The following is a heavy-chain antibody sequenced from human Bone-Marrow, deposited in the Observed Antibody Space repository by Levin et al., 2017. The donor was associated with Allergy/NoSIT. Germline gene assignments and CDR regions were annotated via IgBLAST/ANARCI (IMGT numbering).Heavy chain of an antibody. CDR1: GGTFSSYA. CDR2: IIPIFGTA. J-gene: IGHJ4*02. D-gene: IGHD3-10*01. V-gene: IGHV1-69*06. CDR3: ASLLEGSGSYFIDTGFDY. Sequence: KISCKASGGTFSSYAISWVRQAPGQGLEWMGGIIPIFGTANYAQQFQGRVTITADKSTSTAYMELSSLRSEDTAVYYCASLLEGSGSYFIDTGFDYWGQGTLVTVSS.